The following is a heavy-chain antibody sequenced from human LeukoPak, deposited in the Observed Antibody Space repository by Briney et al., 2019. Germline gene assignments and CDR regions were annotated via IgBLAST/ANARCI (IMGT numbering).Heavy chain of an antibody. D-gene: IGHD5-18*01. Sequence: SETLSLTCAVYGGSFSGYYWSWVRQPPGKGLEWIGEINHSGSTNYNPSLKSRVTISVDTSKNQFSLKLSSVTAADTAVYYCARRGSSYGSDYWGQGTLVTVSS. J-gene: IGHJ4*02. CDR2: INHSGST. V-gene: IGHV4-34*01. CDR1: GGSFSGYY. CDR3: ARRGSSYGSDY.